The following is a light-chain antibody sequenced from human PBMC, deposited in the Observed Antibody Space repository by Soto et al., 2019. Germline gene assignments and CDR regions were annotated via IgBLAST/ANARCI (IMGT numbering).Light chain of an antibody. CDR2: DAS. Sequence: IQMTQSPSTLSASVGDTVTITCRASQTISVSLAWYRQKPGKAPNLLIYDASTLQEGVPSRFSGSGSRTEFTLTVTRLQPDDFATYFCQQYDKYSTFGHGTKV. CDR3: QQYDKYST. CDR1: QTISVS. J-gene: IGKJ1*01. V-gene: IGKV1-5*01.